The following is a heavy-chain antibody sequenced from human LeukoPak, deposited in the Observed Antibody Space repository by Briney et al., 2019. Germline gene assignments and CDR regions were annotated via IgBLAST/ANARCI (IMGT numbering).Heavy chain of an antibody. CDR1: GYTFTGYY. CDR2: INPNSGGT. Sequence: ASVKVSCKASGYTFTGYYMHWVRQAPGQGLEWMGWINPNSGGTNYAQKLQGWVTMTRDTSISTAYMELSRLRSEDTAVYYCARGGSVRYCSSTSCYAADRFFDYWGRGTLVTVSS. J-gene: IGHJ4*02. V-gene: IGHV1-2*04. CDR3: ARGGSVRYCSSTSCYAADRFFDY. D-gene: IGHD2-2*01.